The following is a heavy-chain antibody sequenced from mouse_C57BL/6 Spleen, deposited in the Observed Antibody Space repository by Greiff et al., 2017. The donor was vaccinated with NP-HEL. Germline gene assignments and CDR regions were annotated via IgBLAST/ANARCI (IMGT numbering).Heavy chain of an antibody. CDR3: ARSDSLPGTMDY. V-gene: IGHV1-19*01. Sequence: EVQLQQSGPVLVKPGASVKMSCKASGYTFTDYYMNWVKQSHGKSLEWIGVINPYNGGTSYNQKFKGKATLTVDKSSSTAYMELNSLTSEDSAVYYCARSDSLPGTMDYWGQGTSVTVSS. J-gene: IGHJ4*01. CDR2: INPYNGGT. D-gene: IGHD6-2*01. CDR1: GYTFTDYY.